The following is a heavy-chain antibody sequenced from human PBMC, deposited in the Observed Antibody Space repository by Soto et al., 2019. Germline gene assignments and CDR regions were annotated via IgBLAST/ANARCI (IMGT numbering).Heavy chain of an antibody. CDR2: ISYDGTNK. CDR1: GFTFSSYG. Sequence: QVQLVESGGGVVQPGRSQRLSCAASGFTFSSYGMHWVRQAPGKGLEWVAVISYDGTNKYYADSVKGRFTISRDNSKNTLYLQMNSLRAEDTAVYYCAKDQGQWLDGMDVWGQGTTVTVSS. J-gene: IGHJ6*02. CDR3: AKDQGQWLDGMDV. D-gene: IGHD6-19*01. V-gene: IGHV3-30*18.